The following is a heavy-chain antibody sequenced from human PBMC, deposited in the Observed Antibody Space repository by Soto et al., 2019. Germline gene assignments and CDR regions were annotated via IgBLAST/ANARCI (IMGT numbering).Heavy chain of an antibody. V-gene: IGHV1-8*01. CDR1: GYTFTSYD. CDR2: MNPNSGNT. J-gene: IGHJ6*02. CDR3: ARGSLLGFIAVALRCMDV. D-gene: IGHD6-19*01. Sequence: ASVKVSCKASGYTFTSYDINWVRQATGQGLEWMGWMNPNSGNTGYAQKFQGRVTMTRNTSISAAYMELSSLRSEDTAVYYSARGSLLGFIAVALRCMDVWGQGTTVTVS.